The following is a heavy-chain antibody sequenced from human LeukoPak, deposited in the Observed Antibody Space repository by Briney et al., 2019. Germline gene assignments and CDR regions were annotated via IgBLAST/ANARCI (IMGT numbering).Heavy chain of an antibody. J-gene: IGHJ3*02. V-gene: IGHV5-51*01. CDR3: ARRKYSSSWYNAFDI. CDR2: IYPGDSDT. Sequence: GESLKISCKGSGYNFTNYWIGWVRQMPGEGLEWMGIIYPGDSDTRYSPSFQGQVTISADKSASIAYLQWSSLKASDTALYYCARRKYSSSWYNAFDIWGQGTMVTVSS. D-gene: IGHD6-13*01. CDR1: GYNFTNYW.